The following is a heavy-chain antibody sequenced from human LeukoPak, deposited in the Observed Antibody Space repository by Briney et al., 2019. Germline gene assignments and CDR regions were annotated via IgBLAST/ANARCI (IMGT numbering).Heavy chain of an antibody. CDR3: ASGAYTYYYMDV. J-gene: IGHJ6*03. V-gene: IGHV4-39*07. CDR2: IYYSGST. CDR1: GGSISSSSYY. D-gene: IGHD3-10*01. Sequence: PSETLSLTCTVSGGSISSSSYYWGWIRQPPGKGLEWIGSIYYSGSTYYNPSLKSRVTISVDTSKNQFSLKLSSVTAADTAVYYCASGAYTYYYMDVWGKGATVTISS.